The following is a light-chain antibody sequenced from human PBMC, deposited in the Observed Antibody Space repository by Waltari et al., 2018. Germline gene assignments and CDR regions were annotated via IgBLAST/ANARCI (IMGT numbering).Light chain of an antibody. CDR1: RSVGSN. Sequence: ERLLTQSPVTLSVSPGERATLSCRASRSVGSNLAWYQQRPGQAPRLLIYDASNRATGIPARFSGSWSGTEFTLTINGLQSEDFAVYYCHQYNIWPQTFGQGTKVDNK. CDR2: DAS. CDR3: HQYNIWPQT. V-gene: IGKV3-15*01. J-gene: IGKJ1*01.